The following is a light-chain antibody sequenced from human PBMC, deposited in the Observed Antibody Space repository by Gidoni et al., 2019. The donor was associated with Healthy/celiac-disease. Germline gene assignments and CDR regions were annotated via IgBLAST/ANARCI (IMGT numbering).Light chain of an antibody. Sequence: EIVFTQSPSTLSLSPGERATLSCRASQSVSSYLAWYQQKPGQAPRLLIYDASNRATGIPARFSGSGSGTDFTLTISSLEPEDFAAYYCQQRSNWPWTFGQGTKVEIK. V-gene: IGKV3-11*01. CDR2: DAS. CDR1: QSVSSY. CDR3: QQRSNWPWT. J-gene: IGKJ1*01.